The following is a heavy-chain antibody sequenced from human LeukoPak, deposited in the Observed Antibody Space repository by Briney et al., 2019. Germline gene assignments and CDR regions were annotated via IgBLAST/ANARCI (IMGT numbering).Heavy chain of an antibody. D-gene: IGHD4-17*01. CDR2: IWYDGSNE. J-gene: IGHJ4*02. CDR3: ARDPTLYGDYVYYFDY. CDR1: GFTFSRSG. V-gene: IGHV3-33*01. Sequence: GGSLRLSCAASGFTFSRSGMHWVRQAPGKGLEWVAVIWYDGSNEYYADSVKGRFTISRDNPMSTLYLQMNSLTAEDTAVYYCARDPTLYGDYVYYFDYWGQGTLVTVSS.